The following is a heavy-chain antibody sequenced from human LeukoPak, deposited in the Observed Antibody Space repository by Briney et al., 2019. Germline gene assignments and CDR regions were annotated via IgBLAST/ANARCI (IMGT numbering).Heavy chain of an antibody. CDR1: GASISTNY. D-gene: IGHD2-15*01. CDR3: ARGVVAATGYDY. V-gene: IGHV4-59*01. CDR2: VYYSGNT. Sequence: SETLSLTCTVSGASISTNYWSWIRQPPEKGLEWIGYVYYSGNTNYNPSLKSRVTISVDTLKNQFSLKMSSVAAADTATYYCARGVVAATGYDYWGQGTLVTVSS. J-gene: IGHJ4*02.